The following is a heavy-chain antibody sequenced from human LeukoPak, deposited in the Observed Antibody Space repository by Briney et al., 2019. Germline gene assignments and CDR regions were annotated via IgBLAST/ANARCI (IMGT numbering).Heavy chain of an antibody. D-gene: IGHD3-22*01. CDR1: GGTFSSYA. CDR2: IIPILGIA. J-gene: IGHJ4*02. CDR3: ARALYYYDGGLVY. Sequence: GASVKVSCKASGGTFSSYAISWVRQAPGQGLEWMGRIIPILGIANYAQKFQGRVTITADKSTSTAYMELSSLRSEDTAVYYCARALYYYDGGLVYWGQGTLVTVSS. V-gene: IGHV1-69*04.